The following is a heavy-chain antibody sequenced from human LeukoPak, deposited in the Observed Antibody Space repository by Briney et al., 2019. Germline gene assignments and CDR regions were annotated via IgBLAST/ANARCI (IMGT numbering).Heavy chain of an antibody. V-gene: IGHV1-69*06. J-gene: IGHJ4*02. CDR2: IIPIFGTA. D-gene: IGHD2-2*01. Sequence: SVKVSCKASGGTFSSYAISWVRQAPGQGLEWMGRIIPIFGTANYAQKFQGRVTITADKSTSTAYMELSSLRSEDTAVYYCARDQGEKDQLLSGWGQGTLVTVSS. CDR3: ARDQGEKDQLLSG. CDR1: GGTFSSYA.